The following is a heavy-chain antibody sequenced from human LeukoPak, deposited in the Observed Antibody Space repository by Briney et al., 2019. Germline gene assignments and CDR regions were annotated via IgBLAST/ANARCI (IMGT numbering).Heavy chain of an antibody. Sequence: GGSLRLSCAASGFTVSCNYMSWVRQAPGKGLEWVSVIYSGGSTYYADSVKGRFTISRDNSKNTLYLQMNSLRAEDTAVYYCAQTYYYDSSGLDAFDIWGQGTMVTVSS. CDR3: AQTYYYDSSGLDAFDI. J-gene: IGHJ3*02. CDR2: IYSGGST. CDR1: GFTVSCNY. D-gene: IGHD3-22*01. V-gene: IGHV3-66*01.